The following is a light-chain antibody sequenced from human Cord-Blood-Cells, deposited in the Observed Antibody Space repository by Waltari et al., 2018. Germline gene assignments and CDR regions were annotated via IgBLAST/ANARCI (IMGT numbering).Light chain of an antibody. CDR3: QKYNSAPYT. CDR2: AAS. V-gene: IGKV1-27*01. J-gene: IGKJ2*01. CDR1: QGISNY. Sequence: DIQMTQSPPSLSASVGDRVPIPCRASQGISNYLAWYQQKPGKVPKLLIYAASTLQSEVPSRFSGSGSGTDFTLTISSLQPEDVATYYCQKYNSAPYTFGQGTKLEIK.